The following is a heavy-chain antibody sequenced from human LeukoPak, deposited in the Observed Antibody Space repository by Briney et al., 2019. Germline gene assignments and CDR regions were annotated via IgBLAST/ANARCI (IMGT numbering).Heavy chain of an antibody. Sequence: GGSLRLSCAASGFTFRSHAMSWVRQAPGKGLEWVSVMYRGGSTYYADSVQGRFTMSRDNSKNTLYLQMNSLRAEDTAVYYCARDGGAAAGYWGQGTLVTVSS. J-gene: IGHJ4*02. V-gene: IGHV3-66*01. CDR3: ARDGGAAAGY. D-gene: IGHD6-13*01. CDR2: MYRGGST. CDR1: GFTFRSHA.